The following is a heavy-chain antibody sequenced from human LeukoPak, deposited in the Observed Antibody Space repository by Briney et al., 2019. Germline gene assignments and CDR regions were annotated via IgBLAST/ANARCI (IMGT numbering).Heavy chain of an antibody. D-gene: IGHD3-22*01. CDR3: ANSRLVVTAFDI. CDR2: IFVSSGRT. V-gene: IGHV3-23*01. Sequence: GGSLRLSCAASGFTFSSYAMIWVRQAPGKGLEWVSTIFVSSGRTYYADSVKGRFTISRDNSKNTLYLQMNSLSAEDTAVYYCANSRLVVTAFDIWGQGTMVTVSS. CDR1: GFTFSSYA. J-gene: IGHJ3*02.